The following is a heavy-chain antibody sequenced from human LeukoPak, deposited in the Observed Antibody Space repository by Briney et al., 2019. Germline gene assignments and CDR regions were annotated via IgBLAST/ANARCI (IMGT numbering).Heavy chain of an antibody. J-gene: IGHJ5*02. V-gene: IGHV1-2*02. Sequence: ASVKVSCKASGYTLTDHYMHWERQAPGEGFEWMGWINPKSGATNCAQKFQDRVAMTRDTSINTAYMELRRLRSDDTAIYYCLTDGACGQGTLVTVSS. CDR2: INPKSGAT. CDR3: LTDGA. D-gene: IGHD3-9*01. CDR1: GYTLTDHY.